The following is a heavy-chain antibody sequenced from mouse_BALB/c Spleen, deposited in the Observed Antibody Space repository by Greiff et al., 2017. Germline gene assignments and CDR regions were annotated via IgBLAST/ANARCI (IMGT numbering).Heavy chain of an antibody. CDR1: GYSFPGSN. CDR3: ARSNWYCEV. J-gene: IGHJ1*01. CDR2: IDPYSGGT. V-gene: IGHV1S135*01. Sequence: VQLQHSGPELAKPGASVKISCKASGYSFPGSNMNWVKQSNGKSLEWIGNIDPYSGGTSSNQKFKGKATLTVDNASSTAYMQLKSLTSEDSAVYYCARSNWYCEVWGAGTTVTGSS.